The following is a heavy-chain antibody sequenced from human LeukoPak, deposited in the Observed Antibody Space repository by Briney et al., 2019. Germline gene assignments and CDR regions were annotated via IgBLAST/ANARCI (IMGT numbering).Heavy chain of an antibody. CDR1: GFTFSSYW. V-gene: IGHV3-7*04. CDR2: IKQDGSEK. J-gene: IGHJ4*02. Sequence: GGSLRLSCAASGFTFSSYWMTWVRQAPGKGLEWVANIKQDGSEKYYVDSVKGRFTISRDNAKNSLNLQMNSLRAEDTAAYYCARGGLSSFDYWGQGTLVTVSS. D-gene: IGHD3-22*01. CDR3: ARGGLSSFDY.